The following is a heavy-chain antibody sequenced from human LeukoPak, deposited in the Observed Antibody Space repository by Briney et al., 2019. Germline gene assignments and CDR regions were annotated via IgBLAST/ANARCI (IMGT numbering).Heavy chain of an antibody. Sequence: PGGSLRLSCAASGFTFSSFGMHWVRQAPGKGLEWVAFIRSDGSNKYYADSVKGRFTISRDNSKNTLYLQMNSLRAEDTAVYYCARESSGYFYWGQGTLVTVSS. J-gene: IGHJ4*02. D-gene: IGHD3-22*01. V-gene: IGHV3-30*02. CDR1: GFTFSSFG. CDR2: IRSDGSNK. CDR3: ARESSGYFY.